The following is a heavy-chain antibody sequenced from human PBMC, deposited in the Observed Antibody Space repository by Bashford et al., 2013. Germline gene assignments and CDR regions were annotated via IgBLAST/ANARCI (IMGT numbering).Heavy chain of an antibody. CDR3: ARGTDIYYYDSSGYPIDY. Sequence: ASVKVSCKASGYTFTDYYMHWVRQAPGQGLEWLGRINPRGGSTSDAQKFQGRVTLTRDTSTSTVHMELSTLRSEDTAVYFCARGTDIYYYDSSGYPIDYVGPGNPGPPSPQ. CDR2: INPRGGST. V-gene: IGHV1-46*01. CDR1: GYTFTDYY. D-gene: IGHD3-22*01. J-gene: IGHJ4*02.